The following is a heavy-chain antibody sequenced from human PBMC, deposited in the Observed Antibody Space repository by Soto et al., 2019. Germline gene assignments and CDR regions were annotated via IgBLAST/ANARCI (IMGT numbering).Heavy chain of an antibody. CDR2: INAGNGNT. J-gene: IGHJ4*02. Sequence: ASVKVSCKASGYTFTSYAMHWVRQAPGQRLEWMGWINAGNGNTKYSQKFQGRVTITRDTSASTAYMELSSLRSADTAVYYCARDPTYYDFWSGYPLQYFDYWGQGTLVTVSS. V-gene: IGHV1-3*01. D-gene: IGHD3-3*01. CDR1: GYTFTSYA. CDR3: ARDPTYYDFWSGYPLQYFDY.